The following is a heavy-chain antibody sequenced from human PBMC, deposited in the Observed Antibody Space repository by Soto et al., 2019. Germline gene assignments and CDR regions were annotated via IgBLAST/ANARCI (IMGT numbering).Heavy chain of an antibody. CDR3: ARVGLGRNRDGYKKVPTEDYYGMDV. D-gene: IGHD5-12*01. V-gene: IGHV3-33*01. CDR1: GFTFSSYG. J-gene: IGHJ6*02. CDR2: IWYDGSNK. Sequence: GGSLRLSCAASGFTFSSYGMHWVRQAPGKGLEWVAVIWYDGSNKYYADSVKGRFTISRDNSKNTLYLQMNSLRAEDTAVYYCARVGLGRNRDGYKKVPTEDYYGMDVWGQGTTVTVSS.